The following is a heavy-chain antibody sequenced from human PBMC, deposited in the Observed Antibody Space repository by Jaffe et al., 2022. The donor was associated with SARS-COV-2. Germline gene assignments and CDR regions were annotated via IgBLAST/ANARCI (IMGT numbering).Heavy chain of an antibody. CDR2: IYYSGST. D-gene: IGHD2-2*01. CDR3: AILGAPMDRGFDI. CDR1: GGSISSYY. Sequence: QVQLQESGPGLVKPSETLSLTCTVSGGSISSYYWSWIRQPPGKGLEWIGYIYYSGSTNYNPSLKSRVTISVDTSKNQFSLKLSSVTAADTAVYYCAILGAPMDRGFDIWGQGTMVTVSS. V-gene: IGHV4-59*01. J-gene: IGHJ3*02.